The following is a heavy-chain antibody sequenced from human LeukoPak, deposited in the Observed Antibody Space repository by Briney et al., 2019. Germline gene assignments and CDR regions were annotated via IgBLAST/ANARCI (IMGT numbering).Heavy chain of an antibody. Sequence: SETLSLTCAVYGGSFSSYYWTWIRQPPGKGLEWIGYIYYSGTTNYNPSLKSRVTISLDTSKNQFSLKLTSVTAADTAIYYCASGRPLGFDYWGQGTLVTVSS. CDR2: IYYSGTT. J-gene: IGHJ4*02. CDR3: ASGRPLGFDY. V-gene: IGHV4-59*01. D-gene: IGHD1-26*01. CDR1: GGSFSSYY.